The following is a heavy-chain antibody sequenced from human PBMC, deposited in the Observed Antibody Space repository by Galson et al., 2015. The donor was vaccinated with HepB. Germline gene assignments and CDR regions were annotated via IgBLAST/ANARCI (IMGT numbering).Heavy chain of an antibody. CDR1: GFTFSDAW. V-gene: IGHV3-15*01. J-gene: IGHJ4*02. CDR2: IKSKTNGETI. Sequence: SLRLPCAASGFTFSDAWMSWVRQAPGRGLEWVGRIKSKTNGETIDYTAPVKGRFAISRDDSKSTLYLQMNSLRAEDTAVYFCTTNVYGRGAAVFDYWGQGIQVTVSS. CDR3: TTNVYGRGAAVFDY. D-gene: IGHD4-17*01.